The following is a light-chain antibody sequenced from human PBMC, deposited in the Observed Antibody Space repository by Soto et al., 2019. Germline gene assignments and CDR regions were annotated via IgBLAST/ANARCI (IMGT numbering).Light chain of an antibody. CDR2: AAS. CDR3: QQSYTTPLT. CDR1: ESISRY. V-gene: IGKV1-39*01. J-gene: IGKJ4*01. Sequence: DIQMTQSPSSLSASVGDRVTITCRASESISRYLNWYQQKPGTAPKLLIYAASNVHSGVPSRFSGSGSGTDFTLTISSLQPEDFATYSCQQSYTTPLTFGGGTKVEI.